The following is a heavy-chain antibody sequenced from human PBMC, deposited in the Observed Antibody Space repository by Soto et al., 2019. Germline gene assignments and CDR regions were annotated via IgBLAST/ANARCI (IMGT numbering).Heavy chain of an antibody. CDR3: AKPPYYDILTGYSQYFDY. Sequence: GSLRLSCVGSGFRFSDYPLNWVRQAPGQGLEWVSAISGSGGSTYYADSVKGRFTISRDNSKNTLYLQMNSLRAEDTAVYYCAKPPYYDILTGYSQYFDYWGQGTLVTVSS. V-gene: IGHV3-23*01. D-gene: IGHD3-9*01. CDR2: ISGSGGST. CDR1: GFRFSDYP. J-gene: IGHJ4*02.